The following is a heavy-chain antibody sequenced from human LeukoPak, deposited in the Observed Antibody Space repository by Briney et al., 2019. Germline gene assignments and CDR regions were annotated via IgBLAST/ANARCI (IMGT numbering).Heavy chain of an antibody. CDR3: ARDLSIAARPAFDN. Sequence: GGSLRLSCAASGFTVSSNYMSWVRQAPGKGLEWVSVFYSDGDTYYANSVRGRFTISRDNSKNTLYLQMNSLRVEDTAVYYRARDLSIAARPAFDNWGQGTLVTVSS. D-gene: IGHD6-6*01. CDR1: GFTVSSNY. V-gene: IGHV3-66*01. J-gene: IGHJ4*02. CDR2: FYSDGDT.